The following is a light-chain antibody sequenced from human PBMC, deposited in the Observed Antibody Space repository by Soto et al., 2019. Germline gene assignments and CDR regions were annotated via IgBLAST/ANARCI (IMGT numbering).Light chain of an antibody. CDR1: QSVSGSF. J-gene: IGKJ2*01. CDR3: QQYGSSSYT. Sequence: EIVLTQSPGTLSLSPGERATLSCRASQSVSGSFLAWYQQKPGQAPRLLIFGASSRATDIPDRFSGSGSGTDFTLTISRLEPADSAMYYCQQYGSSSYTFGQGTKLEIK. CDR2: GAS. V-gene: IGKV3-20*01.